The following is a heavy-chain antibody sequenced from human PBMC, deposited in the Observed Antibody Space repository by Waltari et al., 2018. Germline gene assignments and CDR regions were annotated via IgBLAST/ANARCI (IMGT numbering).Heavy chain of an antibody. Sequence: EVQLVESGGGLVQPGVSLRLSCAASGFTFSSYWMSWVRQAPGKGLEWVANIKQDGSEKYYVDSVKGRFTISRDNAKNSLYLQMNSLRAEDTAVYYCARESSSWSLDYWGQGTLVTVSS. CDR3: ARESSSWSLDY. V-gene: IGHV3-7*01. J-gene: IGHJ4*02. CDR2: IKQDGSEK. D-gene: IGHD6-13*01. CDR1: GFTFSSYW.